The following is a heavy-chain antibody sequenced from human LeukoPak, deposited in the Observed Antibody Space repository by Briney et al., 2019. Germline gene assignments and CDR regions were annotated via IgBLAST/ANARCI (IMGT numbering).Heavy chain of an antibody. Sequence: GGSLRLSCAASELVFSSYTMGWVRHAPGKGLEWVSSSTPATDSTNYADSVQGRFTISRDSAKKTAYLQMNSLRVEDTAIYFCVGNQDFWSGYHAFEYWGQGILVTVSS. D-gene: IGHD3-3*01. CDR2: STPATDST. CDR1: ELVFSSYT. CDR3: VGNQDFWSGYHAFEY. J-gene: IGHJ4*02. V-gene: IGHV3-21*01.